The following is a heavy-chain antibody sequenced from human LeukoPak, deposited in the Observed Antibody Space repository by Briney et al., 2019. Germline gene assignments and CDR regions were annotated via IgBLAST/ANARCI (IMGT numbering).Heavy chain of an antibody. D-gene: IGHD3-16*02. J-gene: IGHJ4*02. CDR1: GFTFSSYG. CDR2: IWYDGSNK. Sequence: GGSLRLSCAASGFTFSSYGMHWVRQAPGKGLEWVAVIWYDGSNKYYADSVKGRFTISRDNSKNTLYLQMNSLRAEDTAVYYCARDHRRLRLGELSSYFDYWGQGTLVTVSS. CDR3: ARDHRRLRLGELSSYFDY. V-gene: IGHV3-33*01.